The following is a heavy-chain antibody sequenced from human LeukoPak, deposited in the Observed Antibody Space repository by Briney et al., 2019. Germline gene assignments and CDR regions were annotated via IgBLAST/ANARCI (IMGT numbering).Heavy chain of an antibody. Sequence: SETLSLTCAVSGGSINSGRYYWGWIRQPPGKGLEWIGSIFYSGSTYYNPSLKSRVTISVDTSKNHFSLKLSSVTAADTAVYHCARRKAYCSGSLCYADYWGQGSLVTVSS. J-gene: IGHJ4*02. CDR2: IFYSGST. CDR1: GGSINSGRYY. V-gene: IGHV4-39*02. CDR3: ARRKAYCSGSLCYADY. D-gene: IGHD2-15*01.